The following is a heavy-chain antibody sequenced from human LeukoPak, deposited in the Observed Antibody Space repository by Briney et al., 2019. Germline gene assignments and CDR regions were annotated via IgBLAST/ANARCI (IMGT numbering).Heavy chain of an antibody. V-gene: IGHV4-59*08. D-gene: IGHD1-26*01. CDR1: GGSISSYY. Sequence: SETLSLTCTVSGGSISSYYWSWIRQPPGKGLEWIGYIYYSGSTNYNPSLKSRVTISVDTSKNQFSLKLSSVTAADTAVYYCARQGSLVGATKAFDYWGQGTLVTVSS. CDR2: IYYSGST. CDR3: ARQGSLVGATKAFDY. J-gene: IGHJ4*02.